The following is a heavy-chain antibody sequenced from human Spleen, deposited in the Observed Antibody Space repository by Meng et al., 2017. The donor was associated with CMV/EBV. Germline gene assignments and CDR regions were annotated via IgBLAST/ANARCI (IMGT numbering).Heavy chain of an antibody. V-gene: IGHV1-69*06. CDR3: AREIEGVGAPY. J-gene: IGHJ4*02. Sequence: SVKVSCKASKGTFSNYAINWVRQAPGQGLEWMGGIIPIFGTANFSQNFQGRVTITADKSTSTAYMELSSLRSEDTAVYYCAREIEGVGAPYWGQGTLVTVSS. CDR1: KGTFSNYA. CDR2: IIPIFGTA. D-gene: IGHD1-26*01.